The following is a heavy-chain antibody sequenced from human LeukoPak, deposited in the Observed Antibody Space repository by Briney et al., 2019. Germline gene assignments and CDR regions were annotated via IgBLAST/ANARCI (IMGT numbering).Heavy chain of an antibody. J-gene: IGHJ4*02. CDR3: AKDRSRNWNEPTVFDY. CDR2: VSGSGGST. CDR1: GFTFSSYA. V-gene: IGHV3-23*01. D-gene: IGHD1-20*01. Sequence: RGSLRLSCAASGFTFSSYAMSWVRQAPGKGLEWVSAVSGSGGSTYYADSVKGRFTISRDNSKNTLYLQMNSLRAEDTAVYYCAKDRSRNWNEPTVFDYWGQGTLVTVSS.